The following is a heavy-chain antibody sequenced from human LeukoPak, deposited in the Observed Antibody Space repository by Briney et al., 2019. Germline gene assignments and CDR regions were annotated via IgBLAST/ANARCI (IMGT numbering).Heavy chain of an antibody. Sequence: GGSLRLSCAASGFTFSSHWMHWVCQAPGKGLVWVSRINSDGSGTIYADSVKGRFTISRDNAKNTLDLQMNSLRAEDTAVYYCARGEKSWINGFDLWGQGTLVTVSS. CDR1: GFTFSSHW. CDR3: ARGEKSWINGFDL. D-gene: IGHD2-8*01. J-gene: IGHJ4*02. CDR2: INSDGSGT. V-gene: IGHV3-74*01.